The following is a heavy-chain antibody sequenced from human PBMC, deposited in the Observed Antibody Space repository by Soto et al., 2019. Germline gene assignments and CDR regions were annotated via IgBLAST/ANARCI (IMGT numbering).Heavy chain of an antibody. Sequence: GGSLRLSCAASGFTFSSYGMHWVRQAPGKGLEWVAVISYDGSNKYYADSVKGRFTISRDNSKNTLYLQMNSLRAEDMAVYYCAKDRPDYYGSGSHYFDYWGQGTLVTVSS. CDR1: GFTFSSYG. V-gene: IGHV3-30*18. D-gene: IGHD3-10*01. CDR3: AKDRPDYYGSGSHYFDY. J-gene: IGHJ4*02. CDR2: ISYDGSNK.